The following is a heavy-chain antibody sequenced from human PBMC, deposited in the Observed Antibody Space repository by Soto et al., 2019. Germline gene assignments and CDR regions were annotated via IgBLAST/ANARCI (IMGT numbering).Heavy chain of an antibody. CDR3: AKTETFNGYYNAFDY. D-gene: IGHD3-9*01. CDR1: VFSFAGYA. Sequence: PRWSLRLSCSASVFSFAGYALTWCRLAPGKGLEWVASISGGGGSTYYTDSVKGRFSISRDNSNRVVYLQMGSLTAGDTAVYYCAKTETFNGYYNAFDYWGQGTRVTVSS. CDR2: ISGGGGST. J-gene: IGHJ4*02. V-gene: IGHV3-23*01.